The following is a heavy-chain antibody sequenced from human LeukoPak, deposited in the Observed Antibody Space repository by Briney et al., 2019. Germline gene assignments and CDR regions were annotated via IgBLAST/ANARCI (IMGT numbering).Heavy chain of an antibody. CDR2: ISAYNGNT. J-gene: IGHJ4*02. CDR3: ARDPREVWFGEKKGDY. V-gene: IGHV1-18*01. D-gene: IGHD3-10*01. CDR1: GYTFTSYG. Sequence: GASVKVSCKASGYTFTSYGISWVRQAPGQGLEWMGWISAYNGNTNYAQKLQGRVTMTTDTSTSTAYMGLRSLRSDDTAVYYCARDPREVWFGEKKGDYWGQGTLVTVSS.